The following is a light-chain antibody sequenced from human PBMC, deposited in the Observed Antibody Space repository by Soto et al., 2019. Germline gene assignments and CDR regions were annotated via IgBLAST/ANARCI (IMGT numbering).Light chain of an antibody. Sequence: EIVLTQSPGTLSLSPGERATLSCRASQSVSSSYLAWYQQKPGQAPRLLIYGASSRATGIPDRFSGSGSGTDFTLTISRLEPEAFAVYYCQQYGSSITFGQGTRLEIK. J-gene: IGKJ5*01. V-gene: IGKV3-20*01. CDR1: QSVSSSY. CDR2: GAS. CDR3: QQYGSSIT.